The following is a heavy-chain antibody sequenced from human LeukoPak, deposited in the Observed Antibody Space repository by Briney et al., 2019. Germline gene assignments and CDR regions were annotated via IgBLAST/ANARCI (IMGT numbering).Heavy chain of an antibody. J-gene: IGHJ4*02. Sequence: GGSLRLSCVASGFTFSSSWMNWVRQAPGKGLEWVANIKYGGSEEYYVDSVKGRFTISRDNAQNSLYLQMNNLRAEDTAVYYCARDAYRSFDYWGQGSLVTVSS. D-gene: IGHD4-11*01. CDR3: ARDAYRSFDY. CDR1: GFTFSSSW. V-gene: IGHV3-7*01. CDR2: IKYGGSEE.